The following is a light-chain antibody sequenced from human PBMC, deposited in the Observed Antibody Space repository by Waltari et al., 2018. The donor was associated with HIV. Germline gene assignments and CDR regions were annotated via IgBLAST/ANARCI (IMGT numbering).Light chain of an antibody. V-gene: IGLV2-11*01. CDR3: CSYAGSLYV. J-gene: IGLJ1*01. CDR2: DVG. Sequence: QPALTQPRSVSGSPAQSVTISCTGTSNSAGSSNYISWYQQHPVKAPKRMIYDVGKRPSGVPDRFSGSKYGNTASLTISGLQAEDEADYYCCSYAGSLYVFGTGTKVTVL. CDR1: SNSAGSSNY.